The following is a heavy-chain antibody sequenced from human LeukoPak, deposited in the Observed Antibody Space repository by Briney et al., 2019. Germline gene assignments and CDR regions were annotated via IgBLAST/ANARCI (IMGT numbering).Heavy chain of an antibody. V-gene: IGHV4-30-2*01. J-gene: IGHJ6*02. D-gene: IGHD5-12*01. CDR3: ASRKGGYSGYYYYGMDV. Sequence: SQTLSRTCGVSGGSMSNGGQSWSWIRQPPGKGLEWIGDIYHSGSTYYNPSLKSRVTISVDRSKNQFSLNLSSVTAADTAVYYCASRKGGYSGYYYYGMDVWGQGTTVTVSS. CDR1: GGSMSNGGQS. CDR2: IYHSGST.